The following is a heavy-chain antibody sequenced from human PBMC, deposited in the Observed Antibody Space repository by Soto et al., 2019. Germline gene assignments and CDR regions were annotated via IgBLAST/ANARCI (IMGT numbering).Heavy chain of an antibody. CDR2: ISAYNRNT. CDR3: ARISGYDGDNWFDP. CDR1: GYTFTSHG. J-gene: IGHJ5*02. D-gene: IGHD5-12*01. Sequence: ASVKVSCKSSGYTFTSHGITWVRQAPGQGLEWMGWISAYNRNTNYAQKLQGRVTMTTDTSTSTAYMELRSLRSDDTAVYYCARISGYDGDNWFDPWGQGTLVTVSS. V-gene: IGHV1-18*01.